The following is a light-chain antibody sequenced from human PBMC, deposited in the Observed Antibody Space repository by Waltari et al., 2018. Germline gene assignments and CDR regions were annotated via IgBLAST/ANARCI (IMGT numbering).Light chain of an antibody. CDR1: RRVSRN. J-gene: IGKJ1*01. CDR2: GAA. Sequence: IVLTTSPATQSASPGERATLSCRAGRRVSRNVAWYQQKPGQAPRLLIYGAATRATGIPARFSGSGSGREFTLTISSLQSEDFAVYFCQQYDNWPRTFGQGTKVEIK. V-gene: IGKV3-15*01. CDR3: QQYDNWPRT.